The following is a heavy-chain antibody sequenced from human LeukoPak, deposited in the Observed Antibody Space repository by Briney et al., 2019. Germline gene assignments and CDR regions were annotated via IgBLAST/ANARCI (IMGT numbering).Heavy chain of an antibody. CDR1: GGSISSSSYH. CDR2: IYYSGNT. Sequence: SETLSLTCTVSGGSISSSSYHWGWIRQPPGKGLEWIGSIYYSGNTYYNPSLKSRVTISVNTSKNQFSLKLSSVTAADTAVYYCARHRSGAYSYGVLDYWGQGTLVTVSS. J-gene: IGHJ4*02. CDR3: ARHRSGAYSYGVLDY. D-gene: IGHD5-18*01. V-gene: IGHV4-39*01.